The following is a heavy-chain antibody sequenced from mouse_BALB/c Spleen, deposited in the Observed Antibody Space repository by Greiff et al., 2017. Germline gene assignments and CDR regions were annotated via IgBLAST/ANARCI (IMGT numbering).Heavy chain of an antibody. CDR2: ISYDGSN. CDR3: ASRGRYDDAMDY. V-gene: IGHV3-6*02. J-gene: IGHJ4*01. CDR1: GYSITSGYY. Sequence: EVKLLESGPGLVKPSQSLSLTCSVTGYSITSGYYWNWIRQFPGNKLEWMGYISYDGSNNYNPSLKNRISITRDTSKNQFFLKLNSVTTEDTATYYCASRGRYDDAMDYWGQGTSVTVSS. D-gene: IGHD2-14*01.